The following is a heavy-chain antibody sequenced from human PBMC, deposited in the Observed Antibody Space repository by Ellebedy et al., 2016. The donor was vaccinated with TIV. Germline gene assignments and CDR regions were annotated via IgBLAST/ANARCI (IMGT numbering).Heavy chain of an antibody. CDR2: IPESGGNT. Sequence: GESLKISCAASGLTFSSHAMRWVRQAPGKGLEWVSSIPESGGNTYYADSVKGRFTISRDNSKNTLYLQMNRLRAEDTAVDYCARDPVGVGPAFDIWGQGTMVTVSS. CDR3: ARDPVGVGPAFDI. V-gene: IGHV3-23*01. D-gene: IGHD4-23*01. J-gene: IGHJ3*02. CDR1: GLTFSSHA.